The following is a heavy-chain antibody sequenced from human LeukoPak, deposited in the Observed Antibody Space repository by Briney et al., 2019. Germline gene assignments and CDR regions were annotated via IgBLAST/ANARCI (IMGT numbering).Heavy chain of an antibody. CDR2: INHSGST. J-gene: IGHJ4*02. CDR3: ARDSGGYDSDDY. CDR1: GGSISSSSYY. D-gene: IGHD3-16*01. V-gene: IGHV4-39*07. Sequence: SETLSLTCTVSGGSISSSSYYWSWIRQPPGKGLEWIGEINHSGSTNYNPSLKSRVTISVDTSKNQFSLKLSSVTAADTAVYYCARDSGGYDSDDYWGQGTLVTVSS.